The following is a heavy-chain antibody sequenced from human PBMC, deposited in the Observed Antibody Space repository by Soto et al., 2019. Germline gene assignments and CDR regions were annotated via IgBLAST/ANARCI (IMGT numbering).Heavy chain of an antibody. CDR2: MNPNTGNT. V-gene: IGHV1-8*01. Sequence: QVLLVQSGAEVKKPGASVKVSCEASGYTFVDYDINWVRQAAGQGLEWMGWMNPNTGNTAYAQKFQDRLTLTRDTSINTAYMELKGLTSEDTAVYYCARGFSRYSDHWAQGALVTVSS. CDR3: ARGFSRYSDH. J-gene: IGHJ4*02. D-gene: IGHD6-19*01. CDR1: GYTFVDYD.